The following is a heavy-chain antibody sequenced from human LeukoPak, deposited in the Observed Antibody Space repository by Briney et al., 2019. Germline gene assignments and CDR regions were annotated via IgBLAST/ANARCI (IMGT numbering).Heavy chain of an antibody. CDR2: ISGYQGST. D-gene: IGHD5-24*01. J-gene: IGHJ4*02. CDR1: GYTFTNYG. CDR3: ARSDLGTIPAGPFNY. V-gene: IGHV1-18*01. Sequence: ASVKVSCKASGYTFTNYGITWVRQAPGQGLEWMGWISGYQGSTKYAQNFQGRVTMTIDTSTSTAYMDLRSLRSDDTAIYFCARSDLGTIPAGPFNYWGQGTLVAVSS.